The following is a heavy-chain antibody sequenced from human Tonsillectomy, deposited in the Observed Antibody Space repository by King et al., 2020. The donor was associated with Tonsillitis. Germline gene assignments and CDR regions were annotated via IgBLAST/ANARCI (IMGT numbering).Heavy chain of an antibody. J-gene: IGHJ3*02. Sequence: VQLVESGGGLVKPGGSLRLSCAASGFIFSSYSMNWVRQAPGKGLEWVSSISTSSTYIYYADSVKGRFTISRDNAKNSLYLQMNSLRAEDTAVYYCGRYRYCSSTSCYSDAFDIWGQGKMVTVSS. CDR1: GFIFSSYS. CDR2: ISTSSTYI. D-gene: IGHD2-2*01. V-gene: IGHV3-21*01. CDR3: GRYRYCSSTSCYSDAFDI.